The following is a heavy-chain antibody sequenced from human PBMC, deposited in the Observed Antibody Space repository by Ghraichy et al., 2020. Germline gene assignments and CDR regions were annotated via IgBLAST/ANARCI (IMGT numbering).Heavy chain of an antibody. Sequence: GGSLRLSCAASGFTFSDYYMSWIRQAPGKGLEWVSYISSSSSYTNYADSVKGRFTISRDNAKNSLYLQMNSLRAEDTAVYYCARGQHIVVVTAPGWEYNWFDPWGQGTLVTVSS. J-gene: IGHJ5*02. CDR1: GFTFSDYY. D-gene: IGHD2-21*02. V-gene: IGHV3-11*06. CDR3: ARGQHIVVVTAPGWEYNWFDP. CDR2: ISSSSSYT.